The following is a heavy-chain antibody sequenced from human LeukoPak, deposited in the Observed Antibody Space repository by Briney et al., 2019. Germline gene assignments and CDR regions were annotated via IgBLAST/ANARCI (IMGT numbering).Heavy chain of an antibody. CDR2: IYHSGST. CDR1: GGSISSGGYS. Sequence: SKTLSLTCAVSGGSISSGGYSWSWIRQPPGKGLEWIGYIYHSGSTYYNPSLKSRVTISVDRSKNQFSLKLSSVTAADTAVYYCARARLDSSGYYYPDAFDIWGQGTMVTVSS. D-gene: IGHD3-22*01. CDR3: ARARLDSSGYYYPDAFDI. J-gene: IGHJ3*02. V-gene: IGHV4-30-2*01.